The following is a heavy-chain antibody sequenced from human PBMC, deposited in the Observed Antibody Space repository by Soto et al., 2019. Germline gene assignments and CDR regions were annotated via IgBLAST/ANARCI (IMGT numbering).Heavy chain of an antibody. D-gene: IGHD5-12*01. CDR2: ISWSSGSI. Sequence: EVQLVESGGGLVQPGRSLRLSCAASGFTFDDYAMHWVRQAPGKGLEWVSGISWSSGSIEYGDSVRGRFTISRDNAKNSLYLQMKSLRPEDTALYFCAKSHIVATLSPANFDYWGQGILVTVSS. J-gene: IGHJ4*02. CDR3: AKSHIVATLSPANFDY. V-gene: IGHV3-9*01. CDR1: GFTFDDYA.